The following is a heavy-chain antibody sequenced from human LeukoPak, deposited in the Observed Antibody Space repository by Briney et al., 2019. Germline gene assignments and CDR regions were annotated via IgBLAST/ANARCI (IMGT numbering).Heavy chain of an antibody. CDR3: ARGRVARGAFDI. CDR2: IYYSGST. D-gene: IGHD2-15*01. CDR1: GGCISGYY. J-gene: IGHJ3*02. Sequence: KPSETLALTCTVAGGCISGYYWSWIRQPPGKGLEGIGYIYYSGSTNYNPSLRSRVTISVDTSKNQFSLKLSSVTAADTPVYYCARGRVARGAFDIWGQGTMVTVSS. V-gene: IGHV4-59*01.